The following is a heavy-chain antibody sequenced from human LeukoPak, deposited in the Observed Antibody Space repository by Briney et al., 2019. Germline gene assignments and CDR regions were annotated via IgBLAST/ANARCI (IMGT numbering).Heavy chain of an antibody. CDR2: ISSSSSYI. CDR1: GFTFSSYS. D-gene: IGHD1-7*01. V-gene: IGHV3-21*01. Sequence: GGSLRLSCAASGFTFSSYSMNWVRQAPGKGLEWVSSISSSSSYICYADSVKGRFTISRDNAKNSLYLQMNSLRAEDTAVYYCARVGQLQYNWNSIFDYWGQGTLVTVSS. CDR3: ARVGQLQYNWNSIFDY. J-gene: IGHJ4*02.